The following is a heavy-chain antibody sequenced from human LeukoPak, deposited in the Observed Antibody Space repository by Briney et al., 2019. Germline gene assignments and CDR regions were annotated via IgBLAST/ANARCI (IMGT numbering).Heavy chain of an antibody. CDR2: INPNSGGT. Sequence: ASVKVSCKASGYTFTGYYMHWVRQAPGQGLEWMGWINPNSGGTNYAQKFQGRVTMTRDTSISTAYMELSRLRSDDTAVYYCARYYYGSGSYYNPGEIDYWGQGTLVTVSS. J-gene: IGHJ4*02. CDR1: GYTFTGYY. V-gene: IGHV1-2*02. D-gene: IGHD3-10*01. CDR3: ARYYYGSGSYYNPGEIDY.